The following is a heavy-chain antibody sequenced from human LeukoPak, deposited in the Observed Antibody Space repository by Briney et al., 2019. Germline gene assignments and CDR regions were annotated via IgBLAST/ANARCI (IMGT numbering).Heavy chain of an antibody. D-gene: IGHD3-10*01. J-gene: IGHJ4*02. V-gene: IGHV4-59*01. CDR3: ARDQWFGELIV. Sequence: SETLSLTCTVSGGSISSYYWSWIRQPPGKGLEWIGYIYYSGSTNYNPSLKSRVNISVDTYKNQFSLKLSSVTAADTAVYYCARDQWFGELIVWGQGTLVTVSS. CDR1: GGSISSYY. CDR2: IYYSGST.